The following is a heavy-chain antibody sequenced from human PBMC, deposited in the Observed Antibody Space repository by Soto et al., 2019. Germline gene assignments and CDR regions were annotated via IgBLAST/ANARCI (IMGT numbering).Heavy chain of an antibody. J-gene: IGHJ5*02. V-gene: IGHV3-48*03. CDR2: ISSSGSTI. CDR1: GFTFSSYE. D-gene: IGHD6-25*01. CDR3: ASSGGFPNWFDP. Sequence: GSLRLSCAASGFTFSSYEMNWVRQAPGKGLEWASYISSSGSTIYYADSVKGRFTISRDNAKNSLYLQMNSLRAEDTAVYYCASSGGFPNWFDPWGQGTLVTVSS.